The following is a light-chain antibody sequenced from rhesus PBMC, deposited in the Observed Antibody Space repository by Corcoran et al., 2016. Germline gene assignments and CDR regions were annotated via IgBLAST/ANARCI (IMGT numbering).Light chain of an antibody. Sequence: ETVVTQSPATLSLSPGERATLSCRASQNVGSSLAWYQQKPGQAPRLLIYAASSRATGIPDRFSGSGSGTEFTLTISTLEPEDVGVYYCQQRSNLYRTFGQGTRVEIK. V-gene: IGKV3-24*04. CDR2: AAS. J-gene: IGKJ1*01. CDR3: QQRSNLYRT. CDR1: QNVGSS.